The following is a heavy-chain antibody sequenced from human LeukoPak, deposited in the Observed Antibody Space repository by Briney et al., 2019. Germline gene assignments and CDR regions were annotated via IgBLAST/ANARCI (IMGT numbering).Heavy chain of an antibody. D-gene: IGHD3-22*01. CDR1: GFTFSSYS. CDR2: ISSSSSYI. Sequence: PGGSLRLSCAASGFTFSSYSMNWVRQAPGKGLEWVSSISSSSSYIYYVDSVKGRFTISRDNAKNSLYLQMNSLRAEDTAVYYCARVLHKRNYDSTTYYGYWGQGTLVTVSS. J-gene: IGHJ4*02. CDR3: ARVLHKRNYDSTTYYGY. V-gene: IGHV3-21*01.